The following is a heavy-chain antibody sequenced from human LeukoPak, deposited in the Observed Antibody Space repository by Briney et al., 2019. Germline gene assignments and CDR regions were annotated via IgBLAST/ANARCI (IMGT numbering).Heavy chain of an antibody. CDR1: GGSFSGYY. CDR3: ARGGPDLYYFDY. D-gene: IGHD1-14*01. Sequence: SETLSLTCAVYGGSFSGYYWSWVRQPPGKGLEWIGEINHSGSTNYNPSLKSRVTISVDTSKNQSSLKLSSVTAADTAVYYCARGGPDLYYFDYWGQGTLVTVSS. V-gene: IGHV4-34*01. J-gene: IGHJ4*02. CDR2: INHSGST.